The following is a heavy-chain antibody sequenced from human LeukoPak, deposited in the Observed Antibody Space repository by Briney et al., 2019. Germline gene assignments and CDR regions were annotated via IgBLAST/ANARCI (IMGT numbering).Heavy chain of an antibody. CDR2: VYYSGST. V-gene: IGHV4-59*08. Sequence: SETLSLPRTVSGGSMSGYYWSWIRQPPGKGLESIGYVYYSGSTTYNPSLKSRLTLSLDPSKNQFSLKLTSVTAADTAVYYCARQSPHTYGDSNLWPSSFDIWSQGTLATISS. CDR3: ARQSPHTYGDSNLWPSSFDI. J-gene: IGHJ3*02. D-gene: IGHD3-16*01. CDR1: GGSMSGYY.